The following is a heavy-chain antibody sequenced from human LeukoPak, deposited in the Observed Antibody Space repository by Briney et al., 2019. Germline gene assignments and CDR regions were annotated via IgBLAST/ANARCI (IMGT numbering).Heavy chain of an antibody. CDR1: GFTFSSYG. CDR3: AKGYSSGWSRFDY. Sequence: GGSLRLSCAASGFTFSSYGMHWVRQAPGKGLEWVAFIRYDGSNKYYADSVKGRFTISRDNSKNTLYLQMNSLRAEDTAVYYCAKGYSSGWSRFDYWGQGTLVTVSS. V-gene: IGHV3-30*02. CDR2: IRYDGSNK. D-gene: IGHD6-19*01. J-gene: IGHJ4*02.